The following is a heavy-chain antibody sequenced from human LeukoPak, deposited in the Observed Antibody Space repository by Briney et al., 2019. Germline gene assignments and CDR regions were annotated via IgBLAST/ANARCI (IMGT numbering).Heavy chain of an antibody. J-gene: IGHJ4*02. V-gene: IGHV3-74*01. CDR1: GFTFSSYW. CDR3: TIRRRGYSYGYFY. CDR2: INSDGSST. D-gene: IGHD5-18*01. Sequence: GGSLRLSCAASGFTFSSYWMHWVRQAPGKGLVWVSRINSDGSSTSYADSVKGRFTISRDNAKNTLYLQMNSLRAEDTAVYYCTIRRRGYSYGYFYWGQGTLVTVSS.